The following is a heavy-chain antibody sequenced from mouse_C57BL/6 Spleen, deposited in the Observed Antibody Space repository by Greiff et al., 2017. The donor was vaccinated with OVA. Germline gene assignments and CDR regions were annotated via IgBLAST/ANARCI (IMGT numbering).Heavy chain of an antibody. V-gene: IGHV5-4*01. J-gene: IGHJ2*01. Sequence: EVKLMESGGGLVKPGGSLKLSCAASGFTFNSYAMSWVRQTPEKRLEWVATISDGGSYTYYPDNVKGRFTISRDNAKNNLYLQMSHLKSEDTAMYYCARDGLTGDPLDYWGQGTTLTVSS. CDR2: ISDGGSYT. CDR1: GFTFNSYA. D-gene: IGHD4-1*01. CDR3: ARDGLTGDPLDY.